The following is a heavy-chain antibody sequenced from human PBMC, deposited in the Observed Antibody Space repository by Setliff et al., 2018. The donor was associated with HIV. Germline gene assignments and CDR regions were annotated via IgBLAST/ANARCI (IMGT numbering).Heavy chain of an antibody. CDR1: GVSITTYY. CDR2: IYYIGSV. V-gene: IGHV4-59*01. Sequence: SETLSLTCTVSGVSITTYYWSWIRQTPGKGLEWIVYIYYIGSVIYNYSFESRVTMTLDMSKSQFSLSLRSLTAADTAVYYCASWHGGQEAFEIWGQGTKVTVSS. J-gene: IGHJ3*02. CDR3: ASWHGGQEAFEI. D-gene: IGHD3-16*01.